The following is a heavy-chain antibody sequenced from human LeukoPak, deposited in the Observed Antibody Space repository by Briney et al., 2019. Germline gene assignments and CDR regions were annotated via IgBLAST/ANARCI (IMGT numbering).Heavy chain of an antibody. CDR2: IYYSGST. V-gene: IGHV4-34*01. Sequence: SETLSLTCAVYGGSFSGYYWSWIRQPPGKGLEWIGSIYYSGSTYYNPSLKSRVTISVDTSKNQFSLKLSSVTAADTAVYYCARSSLGGGYYYFDYWGQGILVTVSS. J-gene: IGHJ4*02. D-gene: IGHD3-22*01. CDR1: GGSFSGYY. CDR3: ARSSLGGGYYYFDY.